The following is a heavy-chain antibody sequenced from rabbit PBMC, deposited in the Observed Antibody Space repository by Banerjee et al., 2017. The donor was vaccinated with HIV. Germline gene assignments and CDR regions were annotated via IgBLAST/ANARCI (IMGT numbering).Heavy chain of an antibody. D-gene: IGHD6-1*01. V-gene: IGHV1S7*01. CDR3: VRDRSTYGYGGYAYALNL. CDR1: GFTISSSDY. CDR2: IDPVFGNT. J-gene: IGHJ4*01. Sequence: QLGESGGGLVKPEGSLTLTCTASGFTISSSDYMCWVRQAPGKGLEWIGYIDPVFGNTYYASWVNGRFTISSHNAQNTLYLQLNSLTAADTATYFCVRDRSTYGYGGYAYALNLWGQGTLVTVS.